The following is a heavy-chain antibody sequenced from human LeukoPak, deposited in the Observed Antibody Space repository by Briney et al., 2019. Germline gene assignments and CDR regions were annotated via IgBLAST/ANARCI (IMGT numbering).Heavy chain of an antibody. CDR3: ARTVTTVSYYYYGMDV. CDR1: GGSISSYY. D-gene: IGHD4-17*01. Sequence: SETLSLTCTVSGGSISSYYWSWIRQPPGKGLEWIGYIYYSGSTNYNPFLKSRVTISVDTSKNQFSLKLSSVTAADTAVYYCARTVTTVSYYYYGMDVWGQGTTVTVSS. CDR2: IYYSGST. V-gene: IGHV4-59*08. J-gene: IGHJ6*02.